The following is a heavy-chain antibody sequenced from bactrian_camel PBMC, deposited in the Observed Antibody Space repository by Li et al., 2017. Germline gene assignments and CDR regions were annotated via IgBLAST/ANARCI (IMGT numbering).Heavy chain of an antibody. V-gene: IGHV3S6*01. CDR1: GYTYSRYC. J-gene: IGHJ6*01. Sequence: QLVESGGGSVRAGGSLRLSCVVSGYTYSRYCMGWFRQAPGKEREGVAFIDSDGIASYADSVKGRFTITKDNAKNTLFLHMDSLKPEDTAVYYCATGDRSWFAAAFVCPVGPPTYGYWGQGTQVTVS. D-gene: IGHD6*01. CDR2: IDSDGIA. CDR3: ATGDRSWFAAAFVCPVGPPTYGY.